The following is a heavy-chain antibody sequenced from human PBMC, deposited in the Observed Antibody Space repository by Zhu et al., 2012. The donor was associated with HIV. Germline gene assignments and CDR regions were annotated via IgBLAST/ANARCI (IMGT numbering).Heavy chain of an antibody. CDR2: ILGTGTT. Sequence: QVHLQESDPGLVKPSETLSLTCTVSGGSISNYYWTWMRQPAGKGLEWIGRILGTGTTYYNPSLESRVTMSVDTSKNQFSLKVTSVTAADTAIYYCARARGVAGTGYFDFWGQGILVTVSS. CDR1: GGSISNYY. CDR3: ARARGVAGTGYFDF. V-gene: IGHV4-4*07. D-gene: IGHD6-19*01. J-gene: IGHJ4*02.